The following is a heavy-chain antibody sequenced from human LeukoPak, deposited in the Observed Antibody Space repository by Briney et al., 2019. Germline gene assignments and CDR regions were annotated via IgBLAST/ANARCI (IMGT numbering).Heavy chain of an antibody. D-gene: IGHD2-2*01. V-gene: IGHV1-69*13. Sequence: SVKVSCKASGGTFSSYAISWVRQAPGQRLEWMGGIIPIFGTANYAQKFQGRVTITADESTSTAYMELRSLRSEDTAVYYCARELSGRYCSSTSCYLLNAFDIWGQGTMVTVSS. J-gene: IGHJ3*02. CDR3: ARELSGRYCSSTSCYLLNAFDI. CDR2: IIPIFGTA. CDR1: GGTFSSYA.